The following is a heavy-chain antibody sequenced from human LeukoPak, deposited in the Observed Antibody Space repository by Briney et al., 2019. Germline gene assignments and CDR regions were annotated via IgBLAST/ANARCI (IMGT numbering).Heavy chain of an antibody. D-gene: IGHD6-19*01. CDR3: AKDLSLPYSSGWYNNMDY. CDR2: ISYDGSNK. CDR1: GFTFSSYG. V-gene: IGHV3-30*18. J-gene: IGHJ4*02. Sequence: GGSLRLSCAASGFTFSSYGMHWVRQAPGKGLEWVAVISYDGSNKYYADSVKGRFTISRDNSKNTLYLQMNSLRAEDTAVYYCAKDLSLPYSSGWYNNMDYWGQGTLVTVSS.